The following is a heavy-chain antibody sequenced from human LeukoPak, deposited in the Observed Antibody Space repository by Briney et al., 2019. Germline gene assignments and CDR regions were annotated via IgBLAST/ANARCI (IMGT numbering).Heavy chain of an antibody. V-gene: IGHV1-46*01. CDR1: GYIFTTYY. CDR3: ARGLWGDFWSGDYYYYYMDV. Sequence: ASVKVSCKASGYIFTTYYIHWVRQAPGQGLEWMGIINPSGGSTSYAQNFQGRVSMTRDMSTSTVYMELSSLRSEDTAVYYCARGLWGDFWSGDYYYYYMDVWGKGTTVTVSS. D-gene: IGHD3-3*01. CDR2: INPSGGST. J-gene: IGHJ6*03.